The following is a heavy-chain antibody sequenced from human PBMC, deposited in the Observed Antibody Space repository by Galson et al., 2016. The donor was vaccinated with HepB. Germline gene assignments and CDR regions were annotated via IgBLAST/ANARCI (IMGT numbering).Heavy chain of an antibody. CDR2: IPKYGNPK. CDR3: AREDLEGALSFDR. CDR1: GFIFKNYD. D-gene: IGHD1-26*01. Sequence: SLRLSCAASGFIFKNYDMHWVRQAPGKGLEGVAIIPKYGNPKSYSDSVKGRFTISRDNSRDPHYLQMIILIPDDVAVYFCAREDLEGALSFDRWGQGTLVTVSA. J-gene: IGHJ5*02. V-gene: IGHV3-30-3*01.